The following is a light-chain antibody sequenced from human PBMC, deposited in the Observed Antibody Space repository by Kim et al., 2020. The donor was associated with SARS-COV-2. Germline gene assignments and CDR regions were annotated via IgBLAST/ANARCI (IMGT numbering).Light chain of an antibody. CDR2: GKN. CDR3: NSRDSNNNVL. V-gene: IGLV3-19*01. Sequence: VALGQTVRITCQGDSLRSYYATWYQQKPGQAPILVIYGKNNRPSGIPDRFSGSSSGNTVSLTITGTQAGDEADYYCNSRDSNNNVLFGGGTQLTVL. J-gene: IGLJ2*01. CDR1: SLRSYY.